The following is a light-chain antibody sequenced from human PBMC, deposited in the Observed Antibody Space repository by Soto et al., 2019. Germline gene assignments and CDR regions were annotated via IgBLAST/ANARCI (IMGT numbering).Light chain of an antibody. V-gene: IGLV1-47*01. CDR2: RND. CDR1: SSNIGTNY. J-gene: IGLJ2*01. CDR3: AAWDDSLSGVV. Sequence: QSVLTQPPSASATPGQRVTISCSGSSSNIGTNYVYWYQHLPGTAPKLLIYRNDQRPSGVPDRFSGSMSGTAASLAIGGLRSEDEADYYCAAWDDSLSGVVFGGGTKSPS.